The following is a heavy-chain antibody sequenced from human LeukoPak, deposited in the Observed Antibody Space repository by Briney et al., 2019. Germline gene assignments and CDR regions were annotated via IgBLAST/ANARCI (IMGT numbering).Heavy chain of an antibody. V-gene: IGHV4-34*01. J-gene: IGHJ5*02. Sequence: SETLSLTCAVYGGSFSGYYWSWIRQPPGKGLEWIGEINHSGSTNYNPSLKSRVTISVDTSKNQFSLKLTSVTAADTAVYYCARDQGYGDYIYDSWGQGTLVTVSS. CDR2: INHSGST. CDR3: ARDQGYGDYIYDS. D-gene: IGHD4-17*01. CDR1: GGSFSGYY.